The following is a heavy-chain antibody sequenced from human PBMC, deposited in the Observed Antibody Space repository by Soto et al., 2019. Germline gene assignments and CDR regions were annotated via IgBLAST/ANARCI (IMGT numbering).Heavy chain of an antibody. V-gene: IGHV1-69*02. J-gene: IGHJ6*02. Sequence: SVKVSCKASGGTFSSYTISWVRQAPGQGLEWMGRIIPILGIANYAQKFQGRVTITADKSTSTAYMELSSLRSEDTAVYYCARVRTNNYYGIDVSGQGTTVPVSS. CDR1: GGTFSSYT. CDR3: ARVRTNNYYGIDV. CDR2: IIPILGIA.